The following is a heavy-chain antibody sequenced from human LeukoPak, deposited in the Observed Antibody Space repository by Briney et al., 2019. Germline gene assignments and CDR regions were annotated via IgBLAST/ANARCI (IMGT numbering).Heavy chain of an antibody. J-gene: IGHJ4*02. Sequence: ASVKVSCKVSGYTLTELSMHWVRQAPGKGLEWMGGFDPEDGETIYAQKFQGRVTMTEDTSTDTAYMELSSLRSEDTAVYYCATFTMVRGGIGYWGQGTPVTASS. CDR1: GYTLTELS. CDR3: ATFTMVRGGIGY. CDR2: FDPEDGET. V-gene: IGHV1-24*01. D-gene: IGHD3-10*01.